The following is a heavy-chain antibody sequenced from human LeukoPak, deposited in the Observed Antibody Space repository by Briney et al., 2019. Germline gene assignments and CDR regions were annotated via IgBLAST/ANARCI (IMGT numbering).Heavy chain of an antibody. D-gene: IGHD3-3*01. Sequence: SQTLSLTCTVSGGSISSGSYYWSWIRQPAGKGLEWIGRIYTSGSTNYNPSLKSRVTISVDTSKNQFSLKLSSVTAADTAVYYCARDPPFWSEGWFDPWGQGTLVTVSS. CDR2: IYTSGST. CDR1: GGSISSGSYY. CDR3: ARDPPFWSEGWFDP. V-gene: IGHV4-61*02. J-gene: IGHJ5*02.